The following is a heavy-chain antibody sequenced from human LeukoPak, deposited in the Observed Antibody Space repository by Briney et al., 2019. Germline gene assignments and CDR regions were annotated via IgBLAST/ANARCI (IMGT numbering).Heavy chain of an antibody. D-gene: IGHD4-17*01. CDR2: FDIEDGET. Sequence: ASVKLSRKVSGYTLTELSMHWVRQAPGKGLERKGGFDIEDGETIYEQTFQGRGTMTEDTSTDTAYMELSRLRSKDTAVYYCATDRWNYGDSRGWRGSLYYFDYWGQGTLVTVSS. CDR3: ATDRWNYGDSRGWRGSLYYFDY. CDR1: GYTLTELS. V-gene: IGHV1-24*01. J-gene: IGHJ4*02.